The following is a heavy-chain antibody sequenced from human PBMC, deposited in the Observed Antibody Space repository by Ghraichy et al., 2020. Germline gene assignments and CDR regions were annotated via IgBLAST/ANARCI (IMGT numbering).Heavy chain of an antibody. Sequence: SETLSLTCAVYGGSFSGYYWSWIRQPPGKGLEWIGEINHSGSTNYNPSLKSRVTISVDTSKNQFSLKLSSVTAADTAVYYCARGRVLRFFKRGWFDPCGQGTLVTVSS. V-gene: IGHV4-34*01. CDR2: INHSGST. CDR3: ARGRVLRFFKRGWFDP. D-gene: IGHD3-3*01. J-gene: IGHJ5*02. CDR1: GGSFSGYY.